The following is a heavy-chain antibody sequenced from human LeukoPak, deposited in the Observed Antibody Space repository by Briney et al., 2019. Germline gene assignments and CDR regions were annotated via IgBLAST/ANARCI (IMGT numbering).Heavy chain of an antibody. V-gene: IGHV1-18*01. CDR3: ARDGAIVGATDDGFDY. CDR1: GYTFTSYG. J-gene: IGHJ4*02. CDR2: ISAYNGNT. Sequence: VSVKVSCKASGYTFTSYGISWVRQAPGQGLEWMGWISAYNGNTNYAQKLQGRVTMTTDTSTSTAYMELRSLRSDDTAVYYCARDGAIVGATDDGFDYWGQGTLVTVSS. D-gene: IGHD1-26*01.